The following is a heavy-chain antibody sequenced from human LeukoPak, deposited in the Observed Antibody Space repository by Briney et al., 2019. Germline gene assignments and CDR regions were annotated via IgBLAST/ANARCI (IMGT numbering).Heavy chain of an antibody. Sequence: PSETLSLTCTVSGGSISSSSYYWGWIRQPPGKGLEWIGSIYYSGSTYYHPSLKSRVTISVDTSKDQFSLKLSSVTAADTAVYYCARHAYSYGYHWGQGTLVTVSS. CDR3: ARHAYSYGYH. CDR2: IYYSGST. J-gene: IGHJ5*02. D-gene: IGHD5-18*01. V-gene: IGHV4-39*01. CDR1: GGSISSSSYY.